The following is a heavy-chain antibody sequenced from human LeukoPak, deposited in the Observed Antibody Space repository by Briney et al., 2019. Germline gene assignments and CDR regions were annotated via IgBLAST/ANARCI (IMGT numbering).Heavy chain of an antibody. D-gene: IGHD2-2*01. CDR3: ARRYCTSTTCPLIDY. CDR2: ITNSGSPL. Sequence: GGSLRLSCAASGFTFSDYYMSWVRQAPGKGLEWVSYITNSGSPLYYADSVKGRFTISGDNAKNSLYLQMNSLRAEDTAVYYCARRYCTSTTCPLIDYWGQGTPVTVSS. V-gene: IGHV3-11*01. J-gene: IGHJ4*02. CDR1: GFTFSDYY.